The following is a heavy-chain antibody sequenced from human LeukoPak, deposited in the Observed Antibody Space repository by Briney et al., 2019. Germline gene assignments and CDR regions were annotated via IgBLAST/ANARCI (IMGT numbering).Heavy chain of an antibody. Sequence: SETLSLTCTVSGGSISSYYWSWIRQPPGKGLEWIGYIYYSGSTNYNPSLKSRVTISVDTSKNQFSLKLSSVTAADTAVYYCAREISAAGTLAIYYFDYWGQGTLVTVSS. CDR2: IYYSGST. J-gene: IGHJ4*02. V-gene: IGHV4-59*01. CDR3: AREISAAGTLAIYYFDY. D-gene: IGHD6-13*01. CDR1: GGSISSYY.